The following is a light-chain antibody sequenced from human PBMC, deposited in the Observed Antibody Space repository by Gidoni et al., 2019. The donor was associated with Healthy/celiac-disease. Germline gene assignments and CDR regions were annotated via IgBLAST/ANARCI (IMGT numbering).Light chain of an antibody. CDR1: QSVSSN. CDR3: QQYNNWWT. J-gene: IGKJ1*01. CDR2: GAS. V-gene: IGKV3-15*01. Sequence: IVMTPSPATLSVSPGESATLSFSASQSVSSNLALYQQKPGQAPRLLIYGASTRATGILARCSGSGSGTEFTITISSLQSEDFEVYYCQQYNNWWTFGQGTKVEIK.